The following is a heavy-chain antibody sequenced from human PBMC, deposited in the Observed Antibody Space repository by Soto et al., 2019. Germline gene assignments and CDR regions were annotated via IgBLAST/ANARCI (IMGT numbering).Heavy chain of an antibody. V-gene: IGHV3-23*01. CDR2: MSGSGGAT. J-gene: IGHJ4*03. CDR3: ARGTGGRRAWRPLDR. CDR1: GFTFSSYA. D-gene: IGHD2-15*01. Sequence: GGSLRLSCAASGFTFSSYAMSWVRQAPGKGLEWVSIMSGSGGATFYSDSVKGRFTISRADSNNTVYLQMNSLRDADTALYYFARGTGGRRAWRPLDRWGQGTLVTVSS.